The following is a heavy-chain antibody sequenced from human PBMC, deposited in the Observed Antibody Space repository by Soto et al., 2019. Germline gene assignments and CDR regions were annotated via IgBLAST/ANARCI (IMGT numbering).Heavy chain of an antibody. CDR3: ARAQAPYSSSWYEVYYYGMDV. Sequence: GGSLRLSCAASGFTFSSYGMHWVRQAPGKGLEWVAVIWYDGSNKYYADSVKGRFTISRDNSKNTLYLQMNSLRAEDTAVYYCARAQAPYSSSWYEVYYYGMDVWGQGTTVTVSS. CDR2: IWYDGSNK. CDR1: GFTFSSYG. J-gene: IGHJ6*02. D-gene: IGHD6-13*01. V-gene: IGHV3-33*01.